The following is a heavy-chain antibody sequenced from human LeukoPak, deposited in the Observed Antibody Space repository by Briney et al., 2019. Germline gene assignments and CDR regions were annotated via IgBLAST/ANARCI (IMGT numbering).Heavy chain of an antibody. CDR1: GLTLCSYA. CDR3: AKDRRVPPES. J-gene: IGHJ5*02. CDR2: ISASGFST. D-gene: IGHD2-2*01. Sequence: PGGSLRLSSAAPGLTLCSYAMRSGRPAPREGLEWGSSISASGFSTYYADSVEGRFTISRDNSKNTLYLQMNSLRPEDTAVYYCAKDRRVPPESWGQGTLVTVSS. V-gene: IGHV3-23*01.